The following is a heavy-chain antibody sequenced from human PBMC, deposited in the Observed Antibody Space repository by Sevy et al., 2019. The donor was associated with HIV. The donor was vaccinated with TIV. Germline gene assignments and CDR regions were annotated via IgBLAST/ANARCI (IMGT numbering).Heavy chain of an antibody. Sequence: ALRLSCAASGFAFTNYYAMHWVRQAPGKGLEWVALISYDGSDKYYADSVKGRLTISRDNFKNTLYLQMNSLTTEDTAVYYCARPRANYVDHYFFYAMDVWGQGTTVTVSS. CDR2: ISYDGSDK. CDR3: ARPRANYVDHYFFYAMDV. V-gene: IGHV3-30-3*01. D-gene: IGHD4-17*01. J-gene: IGHJ6*02. CDR1: GFAFTNYYA.